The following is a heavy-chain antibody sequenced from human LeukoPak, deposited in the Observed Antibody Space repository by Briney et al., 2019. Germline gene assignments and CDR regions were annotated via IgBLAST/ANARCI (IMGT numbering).Heavy chain of an antibody. D-gene: IGHD5-24*01. CDR1: GYTLSDYY. J-gene: IGHJ6*03. Sequence: ASVKVSCKAYGYTLSDYYMHWVRQAPGQGLEWMGWINPNGGGTNYAQKFQGRVTMTRDTSISTAYMELSRLRSDDTAVYYCASPGRWRTAPYYYYYMDVWGKGTTVTVSS. CDR3: ASPGRWRTAPYYYYYMDV. CDR2: INPNGGGT. V-gene: IGHV1-2*02.